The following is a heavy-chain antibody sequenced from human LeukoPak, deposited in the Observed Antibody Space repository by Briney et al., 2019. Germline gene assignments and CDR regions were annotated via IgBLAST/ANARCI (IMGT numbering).Heavy chain of an antibody. CDR3: ARSSRELGGYAPWELMPPFDY. CDR1: GFTLSRYS. D-gene: IGHD1-7*01. J-gene: IGHJ4*02. V-gene: IGHV3-48*01. Sequence: GGSLRLSCAGSGFTLSRYSMNWVRQAPGKGLEWVSYISSSSSTIYYADSVKGRFTISRDNAKNSLYLQMNSLRAEDTAVYYCARSSRELGGYAPWELMPPFDYWGQGTLVTVSS. CDR2: ISSSSSTI.